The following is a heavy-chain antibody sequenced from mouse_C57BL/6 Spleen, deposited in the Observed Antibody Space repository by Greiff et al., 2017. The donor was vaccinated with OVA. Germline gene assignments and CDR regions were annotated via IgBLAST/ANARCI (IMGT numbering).Heavy chain of an antibody. Sequence: VQLQQSGAELARPGASVKLSCKASGYTFTSYGISWVKQRTGQGLEWIGEIYPRSGNTYYNEKFKGKATLTADKSSSTAYMELRSLTSEDSAVYVCAEGGGSSHYYAMDYWGQGTSVTVSS. D-gene: IGHD1-1*01. CDR3: AEGGGSSHYYAMDY. J-gene: IGHJ4*01. V-gene: IGHV1-81*01. CDR2: IYPRSGNT. CDR1: GYTFTSYG.